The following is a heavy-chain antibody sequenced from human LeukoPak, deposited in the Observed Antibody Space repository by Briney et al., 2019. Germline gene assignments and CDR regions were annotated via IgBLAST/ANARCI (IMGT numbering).Heavy chain of an antibody. Sequence: PGGSLRLSCAASGFTFSSYAMHWVRQAPGKGLEWVAVISYDGSNKYYADSVKGRFTISRDNSKNTLYLQMNSLRAEDTAVYYCARDKGYYDSSGYYGRGAFDIWGQGTMVTVSS. V-gene: IGHV3-30-3*01. D-gene: IGHD3-22*01. J-gene: IGHJ3*02. CDR1: GFTFSSYA. CDR3: ARDKGYYDSSGYYGRGAFDI. CDR2: ISYDGSNK.